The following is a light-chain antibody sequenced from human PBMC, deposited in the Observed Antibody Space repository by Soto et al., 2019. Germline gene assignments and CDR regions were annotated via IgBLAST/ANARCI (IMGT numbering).Light chain of an antibody. V-gene: IGKV3-20*01. Sequence: EIVLTQSPGTLSLSPGERATLSCRASQSVNSFYVAWYQQKRGQAPRLLIYGASSRATGLPDRFSGSGSGTDFTLTITRLEREDFAVYYCQQYDRSPQTFGQGTKLEIK. CDR1: QSVNSFY. CDR2: GAS. CDR3: QQYDRSPQT. J-gene: IGKJ2*01.